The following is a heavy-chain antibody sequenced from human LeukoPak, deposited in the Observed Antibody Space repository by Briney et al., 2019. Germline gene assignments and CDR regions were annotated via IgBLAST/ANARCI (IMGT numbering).Heavy chain of an antibody. V-gene: IGHV4-38-2*02. D-gene: IGHD2-2*01. CDR2: IYYSGST. Sequence: PSETLSLTCTVSGYSISSGYYWGWIRQPPGKGLEWIGSIYYSGSTYYNPSLKSRVTISVDTSKNQFSLKLSSVTAADTAVYYCARLRVPAARRDFDYWGQGTLVTVSS. CDR3: ARLRVPAARRDFDY. CDR1: GYSISSGYY. J-gene: IGHJ4*02.